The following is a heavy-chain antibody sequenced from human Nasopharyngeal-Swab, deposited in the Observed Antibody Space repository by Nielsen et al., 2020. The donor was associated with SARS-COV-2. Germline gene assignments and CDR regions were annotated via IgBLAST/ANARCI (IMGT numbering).Heavy chain of an antibody. V-gene: IGHV3-53*01. CDR3: ARLIAVAGTWFDP. CDR2: IYSGGIT. CDR1: GFTVSSNY. J-gene: IGHJ5*02. D-gene: IGHD6-19*01. Sequence: GGSLRLSCAASGFTVSSNYMSWVRQAPGKGLEWVSVIYSGGITYYADSVKGRFTISRDNSKNTLYLQMNSLRAEDTAVYYCARLIAVAGTWFDPWGQGTLVTVSS.